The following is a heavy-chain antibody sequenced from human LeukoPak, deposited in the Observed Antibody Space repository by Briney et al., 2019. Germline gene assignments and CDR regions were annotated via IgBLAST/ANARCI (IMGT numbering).Heavy chain of an antibody. D-gene: IGHD2/OR15-2a*01. CDR2: ISFDENNK. J-gene: IGHJ5*02. V-gene: IGHV3-30*14. CDR3: ARQNSWFDP. Sequence: GRSLRLSCAASGFTFTNYAMHWVRQAPGKGLEWVAVISFDENNKYYADSVKGRFTISRDNSKNTLYLQMNSLRAEDTAVYYCARQNSWFDPWGQGTLVTVSS. CDR1: GFTFTNYA.